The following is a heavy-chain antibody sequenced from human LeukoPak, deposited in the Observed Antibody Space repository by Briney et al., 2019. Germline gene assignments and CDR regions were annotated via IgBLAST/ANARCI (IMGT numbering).Heavy chain of an antibody. J-gene: IGHJ4*02. CDR1: GFSISSGYY. CDR3: ARRPISTGIDY. CDR2: IYHSGST. Sequence: ASETLSLTGAVSGFSISSGYYWDWISRPPGEGLGWIGNIYHSGSTYYNPSLRSRVTISVDTSKNQFSLKLTSVTAADTAVYYCARRPISTGIDYWGEGTLVTVSS. V-gene: IGHV4-38-2*01. D-gene: IGHD1-1*01.